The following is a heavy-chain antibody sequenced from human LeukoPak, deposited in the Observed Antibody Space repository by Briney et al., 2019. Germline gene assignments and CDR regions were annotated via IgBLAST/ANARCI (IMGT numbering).Heavy chain of an antibody. J-gene: IGHJ4*02. CDR1: GFGFSSFW. CDR3: ARHGLDY. Sequence: PGGSLRLSCAASGFGFSSFWMNWVRQAPGKGLEWVANIKEDGSEKYYVDSVKGRVTISRDNANKSLYLQMNSLRAEDTAVYYCARHGLDYWGQGTPVTVSS. CDR2: IKEDGSEK. D-gene: IGHD2-8*01. V-gene: IGHV3-7*01.